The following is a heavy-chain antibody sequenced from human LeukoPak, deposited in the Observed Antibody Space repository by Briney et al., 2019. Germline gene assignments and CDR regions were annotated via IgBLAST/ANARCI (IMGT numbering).Heavy chain of an antibody. V-gene: IGHV1-2*02. Sequence: GASVKVSCKASGYTFTDYYMHWVRQAPGQGLEWMGWINPNSGGTKYAQKFQGRVLMTRDTSIGTAYMELSSLRSDDTAIYYCARPITKYTAVVWDYWGQGTLVTVSS. CDR1: GYTFTDYY. D-gene: IGHD5-18*01. CDR2: INPNSGGT. J-gene: IGHJ4*02. CDR3: ARPITKYTAVVWDY.